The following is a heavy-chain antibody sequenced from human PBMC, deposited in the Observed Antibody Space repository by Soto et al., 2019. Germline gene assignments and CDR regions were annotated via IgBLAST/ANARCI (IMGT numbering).Heavy chain of an antibody. V-gene: IGHV4-59*12. J-gene: IGHJ1*01. Sequence: SETLSLTCTVSGGSISSYCWSWIRQPPGKGLEWIGYIYYSGSTNYNPSLKSRVTISVDTSNNQFSLKLSSVTAADTTVYYCERSRRTGTYPHDFQPWGQGTLVTVYS. CDR3: ERSRRTGTYPHDFQP. D-gene: IGHD1-26*01. CDR2: IYYSGST. CDR1: GGSISSYC.